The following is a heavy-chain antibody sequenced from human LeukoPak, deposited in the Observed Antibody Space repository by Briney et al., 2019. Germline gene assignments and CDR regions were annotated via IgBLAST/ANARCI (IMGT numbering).Heavy chain of an antibody. J-gene: IGHJ4*02. V-gene: IGHV4-39*07. CDR2: IYYSGST. D-gene: IGHD3-22*01. CDR3: ARGPPTTSVIVVVISYFDY. Sequence: SETLSLTCTVSGGSISSSSYYWGWIRQPPGKGLEWIGSIYYSGSTYYNPSLKSRVTISVDTSKNQFSLKLSSVTAADTAVYYCARGPPTTSVIVVVISYFDYWGQGTLVTVSS. CDR1: GGSISSSSYY.